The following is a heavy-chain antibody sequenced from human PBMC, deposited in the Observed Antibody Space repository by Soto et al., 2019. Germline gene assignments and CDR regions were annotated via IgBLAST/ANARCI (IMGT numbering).Heavy chain of an antibody. J-gene: IGHJ4*02. CDR2: IYYSGST. D-gene: IGHD6-19*01. V-gene: IGHV4-39*07. CDR3: ARFPEGLENPTPYYFDY. Sequence: PSETLSLTCTVSGGSISSSSYYWGWIRQPPGKGLEWIGSIYYSGSTYYNPSLQSRVTISVDKSQNQFSLELSSVTAADTAVYYCARFPEGLENPTPYYFDYWGQGILVTVSS. CDR1: GGSISSSSYY.